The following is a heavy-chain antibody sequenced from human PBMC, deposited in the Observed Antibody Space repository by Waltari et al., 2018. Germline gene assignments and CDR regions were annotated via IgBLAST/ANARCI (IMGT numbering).Heavy chain of an antibody. CDR1: RFSFSTYG. J-gene: IGHJ4*02. CDR2: LSYDGSKK. V-gene: IGHV3-30*18. Sequence: QVQLVESGGGVVQPGRSLRLSCAASRFSFSTYGMHWVRQAPGKGLEWVALLSYDGSKKYYADSVKGRFTISRDKSKNTLYLQMNSLGAEDTAVYYCAKGGEGWPPQENYFFDSWGQGTLVTFSS. D-gene: IGHD2-15*01. CDR3: AKGGEGWPPQENYFFDS.